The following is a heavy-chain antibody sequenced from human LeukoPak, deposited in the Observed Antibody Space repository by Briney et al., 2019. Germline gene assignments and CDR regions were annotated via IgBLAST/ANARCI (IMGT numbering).Heavy chain of an antibody. Sequence: PGGSLRLSCAASGFTFSSYGMHWVRQALGKGLEWVAFIRYDGSNKYYADSVKGRFTISRDNSKNTLYLQMNSLRAEDTAVYYCAKDKVGGSSWYSATSYYYYYYMDVWGKGTTVTISS. CDR2: IRYDGSNK. V-gene: IGHV3-30*02. CDR1: GFTFSSYG. CDR3: AKDKVGGSSWYSATSYYYYYYMDV. J-gene: IGHJ6*03. D-gene: IGHD6-13*01.